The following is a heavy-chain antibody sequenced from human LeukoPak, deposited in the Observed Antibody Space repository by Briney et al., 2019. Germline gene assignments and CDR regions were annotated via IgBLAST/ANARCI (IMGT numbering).Heavy chain of an antibody. Sequence: PSETLSLTCTVSGGSISSYYWSWIRQPPGKGLEWIGYIYYSGSTNYNPSLKSRVTISVDTSKNQFSLKLSSVTAADTAVYYCARGASSSWYGYYYYYMDVWGKGTTVTVSS. V-gene: IGHV4-59*01. CDR1: GGSISSYY. CDR2: IYYSGST. CDR3: ARGASSSWYGYYYYYMDV. D-gene: IGHD6-13*01. J-gene: IGHJ6*03.